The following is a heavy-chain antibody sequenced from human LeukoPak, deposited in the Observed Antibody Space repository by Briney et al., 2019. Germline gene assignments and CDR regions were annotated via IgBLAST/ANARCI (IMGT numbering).Heavy chain of an antibody. D-gene: IGHD4-17*01. CDR1: GGSISNSGNC. V-gene: IGHV4-39*07. CDR3: ATKPGEVGFFHP. J-gene: IGHJ5*02. Sequence: PSETLSLTCTVSGGSISNSGNCWGWIRQPPGKGLEWIGSIRYTGSTYNNPSLRSRVSISVDTSKNQFSLKLSSVTAADTAVYYCATKPGEVGFFHPWGQGTLVTVSS. CDR2: IRYTGST.